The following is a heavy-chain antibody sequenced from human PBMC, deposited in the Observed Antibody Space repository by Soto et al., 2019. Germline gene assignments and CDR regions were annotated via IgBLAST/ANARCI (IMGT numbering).Heavy chain of an antibody. J-gene: IGHJ6*02. Sequence: EVHLLESGGGLVQPGGSLRLSCAASGFTFSIYAMTWVRQAPGKGLEWVSVISGTGGGTNNADSAKGRFTTSRDNSKNTLYLQMNSLRAEDTAVYYCAKRAFYGSGIPNYYGMDVWGQGTAVTVSS. CDR1: GFTFSIYA. CDR2: ISGTGGGT. CDR3: AKRAFYGSGIPNYYGMDV. D-gene: IGHD3-10*01. V-gene: IGHV3-23*01.